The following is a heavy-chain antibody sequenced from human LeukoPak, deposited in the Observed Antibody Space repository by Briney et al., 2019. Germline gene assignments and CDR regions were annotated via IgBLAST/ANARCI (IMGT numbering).Heavy chain of an antibody. CDR1: GYTFTGYY. CDR3: ARGGIYSSSWYGFTDAFDI. D-gene: IGHD6-13*01. J-gene: IGHJ3*02. V-gene: IGHV1-2*04. Sequence: ASVEVSCKASGYTFTGYYMHWVRQAPGQGLEWMGWINPSSGGTNYAQKFQGWVTMTRDTSISTAYMELSRLRSDDTAVYYCARGGIYSSSWYGFTDAFDIWGQGTMVTVSS. CDR2: INPSSGGT.